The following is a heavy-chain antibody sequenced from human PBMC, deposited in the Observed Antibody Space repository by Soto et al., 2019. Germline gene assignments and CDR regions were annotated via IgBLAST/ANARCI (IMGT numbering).Heavy chain of an antibody. CDR3: AKDGDYGD. J-gene: IGHJ4*02. CDR1: GFTFSSYG. CDR2: ISYDGSNK. V-gene: IGHV3-30*18. Sequence: QVQLVESGGGVVRPGRSLRLSCAASGFTFSSYGMHWVRQAPGKGLEWVAVISYDGSNKYYADSVKGRFTISRDNSKNTLYLQMNSLRAEDTAVYYCAKDGDYGDWGQGTLVTVSS. D-gene: IGHD4-17*01.